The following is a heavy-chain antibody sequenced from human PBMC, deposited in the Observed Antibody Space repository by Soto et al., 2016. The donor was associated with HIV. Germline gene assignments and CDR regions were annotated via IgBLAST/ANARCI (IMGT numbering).Heavy chain of an antibody. CDR3: ASGGVPYIWGSYRHDY. D-gene: IGHD3-16*02. CDR1: GFTFSSYW. V-gene: IGHV3-74*01. CDR2: INSDGSST. J-gene: IGHJ4*02. Sequence: EVQLVESGGGLVQPGGSLRLSCAASGFTFSSYWMHWVRQAPGKGLVWVSLINSDGSSTSYADSVKGRFTISRDNAKNTLYLQMNSLRAEDTAVYYCASGGVPYIWGSYRHDYWGQGTLVTVPS.